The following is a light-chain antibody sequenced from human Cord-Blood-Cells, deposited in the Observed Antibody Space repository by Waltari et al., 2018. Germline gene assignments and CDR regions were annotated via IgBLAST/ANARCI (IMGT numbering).Light chain of an antibody. CDR3: QQYNSYPYT. CDR1: QSISSW. V-gene: IGKV1-5*03. J-gene: IGKJ2*01. Sequence: DIQMTQSPSTLSASVGDRVTITCRASQSISSWLAWYQQKTGKAPKLLLYKASSLESGVPSRFSGSGSGTEFTLTISSLQPDDFATDYCQQYNSYPYTFGQGTKLEIK. CDR2: KAS.